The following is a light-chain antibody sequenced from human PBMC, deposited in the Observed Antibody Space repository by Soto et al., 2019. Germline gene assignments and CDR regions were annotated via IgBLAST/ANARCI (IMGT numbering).Light chain of an antibody. J-gene: IGKJ5*01. CDR2: DAS. V-gene: IGKV3D-11*02. Sequence: EIVLTQSPATLSLSPGGRATLSCRASQSVSSYLAWYQQKPGQAPRLLIYDASNRATGIPARFSGSGPGTDFTLTISSLEPEDFAVYYCQQRSNWHPLPFGQGTRLEIK. CDR3: QQRSNWHPLP. CDR1: QSVSSY.